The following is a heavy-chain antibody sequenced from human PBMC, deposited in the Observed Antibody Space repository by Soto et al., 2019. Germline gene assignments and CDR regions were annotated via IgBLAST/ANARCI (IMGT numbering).Heavy chain of an antibody. D-gene: IGHD6-13*01. Sequence: ASVKVSCKASGGTFSSYAISWVRQAPGQGLEWMGGIIPIFGTANYAQKFQGRVTITADESTSTAYMELSSLRSEDTAVYYCAREGYSSSWYKSGPFDYWGQGTLVTVSS. CDR2: IIPIFGTA. CDR3: AREGYSSSWYKSGPFDY. V-gene: IGHV1-69*13. J-gene: IGHJ4*02. CDR1: GGTFSSYA.